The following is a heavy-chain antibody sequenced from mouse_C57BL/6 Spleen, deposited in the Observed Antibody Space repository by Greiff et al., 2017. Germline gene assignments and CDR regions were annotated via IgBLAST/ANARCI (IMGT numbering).Heavy chain of an antibody. CDR2: INPNNGGT. D-gene: IGHD4-1*01. J-gene: IGHJ4*01. V-gene: IGHV1-26*01. CDR1: GYTFTDYY. CDR3: AREGGLTGNYAMDY. Sequence: EVQLQQSGPELVKPGASVKISCKASGYTFTDYYMNWVKQSHGKSLEWIGDINPNNGGTSYNQKFKGKATLTVDKSSSTAYMELRSLTSEDSAVXYCAREGGLTGNYAMDYWGQGTSVTVSS.